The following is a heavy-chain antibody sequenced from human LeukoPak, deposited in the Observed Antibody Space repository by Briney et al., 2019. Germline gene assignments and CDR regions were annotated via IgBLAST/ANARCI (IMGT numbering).Heavy chain of an antibody. D-gene: IGHD2-15*01. V-gene: IGHV1-8*03. CDR1: GYTFTSYD. J-gene: IGHJ5*02. CDR2: MNPNSGNT. CDR3: ARGDGYCSGGSCGNWFDP. Sequence: GASVKVSCKASGYTFTSYDINWVGQATGQGLEWMGWMNPNSGNTGYAQKFQGRVTITRSTSISTAYMELGSLRSEDTAVYYCARGDGYCSGGSCGNWFDPWGQGTLLTVSS.